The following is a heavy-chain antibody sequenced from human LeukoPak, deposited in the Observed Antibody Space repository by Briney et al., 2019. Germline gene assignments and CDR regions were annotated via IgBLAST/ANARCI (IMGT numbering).Heavy chain of an antibody. CDR2: MKPDGSER. CDR3: ARDRGRNSFDY. J-gene: IGHJ4*02. Sequence: GGSLRLSCTASGFTFNKYWMSWVRQAPGKGLEWVACMKPDGSERWYVDSVKGRFTISRDNSKNSLYLQLNSLRAEDTALYYCARDRGRNSFDYWGQGTLVSVSS. V-gene: IGHV3-7*01. CDR1: GFTFNKYW. D-gene: IGHD1-7*01.